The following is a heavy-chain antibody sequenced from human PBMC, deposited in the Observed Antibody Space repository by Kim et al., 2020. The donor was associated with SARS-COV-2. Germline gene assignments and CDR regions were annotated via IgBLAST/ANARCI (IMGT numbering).Heavy chain of an antibody. V-gene: IGHV3-33*01. J-gene: IGHJ4*02. D-gene: IGHD3-10*01. Sequence: YYADSVKGRFTISRDNSKNTLYLQMNSLRAEDTAVYYCARDSRLGDHDSGYWGQGTLVTVSS. CDR3: ARDSRLGDHDSGY.